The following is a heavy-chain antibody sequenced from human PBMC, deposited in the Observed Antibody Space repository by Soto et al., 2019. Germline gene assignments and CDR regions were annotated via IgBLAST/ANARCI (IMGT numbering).Heavy chain of an antibody. D-gene: IGHD2-8*01. J-gene: IGHJ6*02. V-gene: IGHV4-30-2*02. CDR3: ARWGVSHTSPRPYFYYGMDV. CDR2: IYHSGST. Sequence: SETLSLTCAVSGGSISSGGYSWSWIRQPPGKGLEWIGYIYHSGSTYYNPSLKSRVTISVDTSKSQFSLRLTSVTAADTAVYYCARWGVSHTSPRPYFYYGMDVWGQGTTVTVSS. CDR1: GGSISSGGYS.